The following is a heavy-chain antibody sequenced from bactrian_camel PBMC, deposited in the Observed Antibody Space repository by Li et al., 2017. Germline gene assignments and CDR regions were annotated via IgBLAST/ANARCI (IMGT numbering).Heavy chain of an antibody. Sequence: QLVESGGGLAHLGGSLTLSCATSGFTFSNYWLYWVRQAPGKGLGRVSTVSGGGTTTYYVDSVKGRFTTSRDNAKNAVYLQMNSLKTDDTAVYYCATNLYDGGWNGGYDYWGQGTQVTVS. CDR2: VSGGGTTT. V-gene: IGHV3S25*01. CDR3: ATNLYDGGWNGGYDY. CDR1: GFTFSNYW. J-gene: IGHJ4*01. D-gene: IGHD7*01.